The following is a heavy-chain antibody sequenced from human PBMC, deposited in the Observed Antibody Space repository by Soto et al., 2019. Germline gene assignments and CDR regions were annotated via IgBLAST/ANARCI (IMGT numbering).Heavy chain of an antibody. CDR3: ARDLMVVAATPPTNWFDP. CDR2: INPNSGGT. Sequence: ASVKVSCKASGYTFTGHYMHWVRQAPGQGLEWMGWINPNSGGTNYAQKFQGRVTMTRDTSISTAYMELSRLRSDDTAVYYCARDLMVVAATPPTNWFDPWGQGTLVTVSS. V-gene: IGHV1-2*02. J-gene: IGHJ5*02. D-gene: IGHD2-15*01. CDR1: GYTFTGHY.